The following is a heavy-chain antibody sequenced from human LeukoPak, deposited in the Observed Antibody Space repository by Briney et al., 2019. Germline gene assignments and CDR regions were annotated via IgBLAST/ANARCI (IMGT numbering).Heavy chain of an antibody. V-gene: IGHV1-69*13. D-gene: IGHD2-15*01. CDR1: GGTFHSYI. CDR2: IVPIIGTA. CDR3: ARDQRPSCLGGICYSGDY. J-gene: IGHJ4*02. Sequence: SVKVSCKASGGTFHSYIVTWVRQAPGQGLEWMGGIVPIIGTANYAQKFQGRVTITADDFTSTAYMELRSLRSEDTAIYYCARDQRPSCLGGICYSGDYWGQGTLVTVTS.